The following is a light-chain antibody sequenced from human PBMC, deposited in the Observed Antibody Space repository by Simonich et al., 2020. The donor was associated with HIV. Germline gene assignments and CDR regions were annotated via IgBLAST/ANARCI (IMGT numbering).Light chain of an antibody. Sequence: NFMLTQPHSVSESPGKTVTISCTRSSGSIASNYVQWYQQRPGSAPTTVIYADNQRPSGVPDRFSGSIDSSSNSASLTISGLKTEDEADYYCQSYDGSNHRVFGGGTKLTVL. V-gene: IGLV6-57*03. CDR2: ADN. CDR3: QSYDGSNHRV. J-gene: IGLJ3*02. CDR1: SGSIASNY.